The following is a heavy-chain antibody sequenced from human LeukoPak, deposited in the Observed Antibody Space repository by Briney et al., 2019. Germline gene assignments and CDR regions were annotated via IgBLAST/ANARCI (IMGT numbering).Heavy chain of an antibody. CDR3: AKVSYSGSFKY. J-gene: IGHJ4*02. CDR1: GFTFSSYG. CDR2: ISGSGGST. Sequence: GGSLRLSCAASGFTFSSYGMSWVRQAPGKGLEWVSAISGSGGSTYYADSVKGRFTISRDNSKNTLYLQMNSLRAEDTAVYYCAKVSYSGSFKYWGQGTLVTVSS. V-gene: IGHV3-23*01. D-gene: IGHD6-13*01.